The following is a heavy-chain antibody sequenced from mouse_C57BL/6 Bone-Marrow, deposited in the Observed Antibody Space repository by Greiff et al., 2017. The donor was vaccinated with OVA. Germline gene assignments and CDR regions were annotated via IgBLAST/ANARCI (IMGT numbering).Heavy chain of an antibody. CDR1: GYAFSSYW. J-gene: IGHJ2*01. Sequence: VQLQQSGAELVKPGASVKISCKASGYAFSSYWLNWVKQRPGKGLEWIGQIYPGDGDTNYNGKFKGKATLTADKSSSTAYMQLSSLTSEDSAVYFCARSGTAQATESWGQGTTLTVSS. D-gene: IGHD3-2*02. CDR2: IYPGDGDT. CDR3: ARSGTAQATES. V-gene: IGHV1-80*01.